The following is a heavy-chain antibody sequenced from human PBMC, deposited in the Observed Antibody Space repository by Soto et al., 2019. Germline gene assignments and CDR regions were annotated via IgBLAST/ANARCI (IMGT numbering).Heavy chain of an antibody. D-gene: IGHD6-6*01. V-gene: IGHV5-51*01. Sequence: GESLKISCKGSGYSFTSYWIGWVRQMPGKGLEWMGIIYPGDSDTRYSPSFQGQVTISADKSISTAYLQWSSLKASDTAMYYCARVLYSSSPWGNYYYYGMDVWGQGTTVTVSS. CDR1: GYSFTSYW. CDR3: ARVLYSSSPWGNYYYYGMDV. CDR2: IYPGDSDT. J-gene: IGHJ6*02.